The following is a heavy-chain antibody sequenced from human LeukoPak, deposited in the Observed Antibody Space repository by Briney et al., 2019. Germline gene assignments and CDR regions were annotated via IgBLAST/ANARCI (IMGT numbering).Heavy chain of an antibody. V-gene: IGHV3-23*01. Sequence: GGSLRLSCAASGFTFSSYGMSWVRQAPGKGLEWVSAISGSGGSTYYADSVKGRFTISRDNAKNTLYLQMNSLRAEDTAVYYCAREGYDILTGYYRAANWFDPWGQGTLVTVSS. CDR1: GFTFSSYG. J-gene: IGHJ5*02. CDR3: AREGYDILTGYYRAANWFDP. CDR2: ISGSGGST. D-gene: IGHD3-9*01.